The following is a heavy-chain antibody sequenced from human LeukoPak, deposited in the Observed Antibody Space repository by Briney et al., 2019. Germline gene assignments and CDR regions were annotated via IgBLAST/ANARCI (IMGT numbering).Heavy chain of an antibody. V-gene: IGHV3-11*01. Sequence: TGGSLRLSCAASGFTFSDYYMSWIRQTPGKGLEGISYISSSGSTIYYADSVKGRFTISRDNAKKSLYLQMNSLRAEDTAVYYCAKRGQRWFDPWGQGTLVTVSS. CDR2: ISSSGSTI. CDR1: GFTFSDYY. D-gene: IGHD1-1*01. CDR3: AKRGQRWFDP. J-gene: IGHJ5*02.